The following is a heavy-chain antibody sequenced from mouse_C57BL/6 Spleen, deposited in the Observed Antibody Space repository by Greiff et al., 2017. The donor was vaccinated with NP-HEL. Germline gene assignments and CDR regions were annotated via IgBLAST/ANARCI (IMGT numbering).Heavy chain of an antibody. CDR1: GFSLNTYA. J-gene: IGHJ3*01. CDR2: IRRKSNNYAT. V-gene: IGHV10-1*01. Sequence: EVKLVESGGGLVQPKGSLKLSCAASGFSLNTYAMNWVSQAPGKGLEGVAIIRRKSNNYATYYADSVKDRYTIASNDSESMLYLQMNNLKTEDTAMYYCVRLYYSFAYWGQGTLVTVSA. CDR3: VRLYYSFAY. D-gene: IGHD1-1*01.